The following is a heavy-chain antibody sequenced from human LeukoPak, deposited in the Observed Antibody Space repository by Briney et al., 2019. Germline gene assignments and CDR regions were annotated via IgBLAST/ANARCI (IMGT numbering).Heavy chain of an antibody. D-gene: IGHD6-19*01. J-gene: IGHJ3*02. Sequence: SVKVSCKASGGTFSSYAISWVRQAPGQGLEWMGGIIPIFGTANYAQKFQGRVTITTDESTSTAYMELSSLRSEDTAVYYCARDLAVAGTGDAFDTWGQGTMVTVSS. V-gene: IGHV1-69*05. CDR2: IIPIFGTA. CDR1: GGTFSSYA. CDR3: ARDLAVAGTGDAFDT.